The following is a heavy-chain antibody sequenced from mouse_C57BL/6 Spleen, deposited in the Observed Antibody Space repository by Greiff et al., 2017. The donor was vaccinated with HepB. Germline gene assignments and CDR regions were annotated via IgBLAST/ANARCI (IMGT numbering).Heavy chain of an antibody. CDR3: AIGPVLASLDY. V-gene: IGHV1-74*01. CDR2: IHPSDSDT. CDR1: GYTFTSYW. D-gene: IGHD6-1*01. J-gene: IGHJ2*01. Sequence: QVQLKQPGAELVKPGASVKVSCKASGYTFTSYWMHWVKQRPGQGLEWIGRIHPSDSDTNYNQKFKGKATLTVDKSSSTAYMQLSSLTSEDSAVYYCAIGPVLASLDYWGQGTTLTVSS.